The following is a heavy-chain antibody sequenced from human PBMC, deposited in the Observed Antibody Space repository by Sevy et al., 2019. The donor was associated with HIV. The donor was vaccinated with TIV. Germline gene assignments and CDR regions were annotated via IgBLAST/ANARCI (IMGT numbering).Heavy chain of an antibody. CDR2: XXXSGNT. CDR3: XRHSRHGXSVXFDX. J-gene: IGHJ4*02. CDR1: GGXIRSSNYX. V-gene: IGHV4-39*01. Sequence: SXTLSLTCTVXGGXIRSSNYXWGWIRQXPGKGLXXIGSXXXSGNTYYNPSLKSRVTISVDTSKNQFSLKLSSVTAADTAVYYCXRHSRHGXSVXFDXXGQGTLVTVSS.